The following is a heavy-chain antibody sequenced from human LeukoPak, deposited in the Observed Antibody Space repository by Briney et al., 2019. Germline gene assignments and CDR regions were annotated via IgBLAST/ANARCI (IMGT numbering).Heavy chain of an antibody. V-gene: IGHV2-5*01. CDR2: IYSNNEK. CDR1: GFSLSTSGVH. Sequence: SGPTLVKPTPTLTLTCTFSGFSLSTSGVHLAWIRQPPGKALERLALIYSNNEKRYRPSLKSRLSITKDTSKNQVVLTLSNVDPVDTASYYCVHLLEVTGPRNDPFDIWGQGTRVTVSS. J-gene: IGHJ3*02. D-gene: IGHD3-9*01. CDR3: VHLLEVTGPRNDPFDI.